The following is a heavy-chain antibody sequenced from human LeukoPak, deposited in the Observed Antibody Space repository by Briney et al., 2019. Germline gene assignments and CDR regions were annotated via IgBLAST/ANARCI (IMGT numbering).Heavy chain of an antibody. J-gene: IGHJ4*02. Sequence: ASVKVSCKASGYTFTGYYMHWARQAPGQGLEWMGWINPNSGGTNYAQKFQGRVSMTRDTSISTAYMELSRLRSDDTAVYYCARDMVANGEQNYWGQGTLVTVSS. V-gene: IGHV1-2*02. CDR1: GYTFTGYY. CDR2: INPNSGGT. D-gene: IGHD5-12*01. CDR3: ARDMVANGEQNY.